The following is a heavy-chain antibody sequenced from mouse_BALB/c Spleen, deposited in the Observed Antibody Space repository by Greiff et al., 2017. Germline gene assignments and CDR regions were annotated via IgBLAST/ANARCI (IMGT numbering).Heavy chain of an antibody. CDR3: ARAYDYDEGNAMDY. V-gene: IGHV3-2*02. Sequence: EVHLVESGPGLVKPSQSLSLTCTVTGYSITSDYAWNWIRQFPGNKLEWMGYISYSGSTSYNPSLKSRISITRDTSKNQFFLQLNSVTTEDTATYYCARAYDYDEGNAMDYWGQGTSVTVSS. CDR1: GYSITSDYA. J-gene: IGHJ4*01. CDR2: ISYSGST. D-gene: IGHD2-4*01.